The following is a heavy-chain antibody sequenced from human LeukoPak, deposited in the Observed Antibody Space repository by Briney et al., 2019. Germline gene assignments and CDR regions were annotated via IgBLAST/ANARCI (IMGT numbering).Heavy chain of an antibody. D-gene: IGHD3-22*01. Sequence: SGGSLRLSCAASGFTFSSYAMSSVRQAPGKGLEWVSAISGSGGSTYYADSVKGRFTISRDNSKNTLYLQMNSLRAEDTAVYYCASRSTYYYDYDAFDIWGQGTMVTVSS. CDR2: ISGSGGST. CDR3: ASRSTYYYDYDAFDI. V-gene: IGHV3-23*01. CDR1: GFTFSSYA. J-gene: IGHJ3*02.